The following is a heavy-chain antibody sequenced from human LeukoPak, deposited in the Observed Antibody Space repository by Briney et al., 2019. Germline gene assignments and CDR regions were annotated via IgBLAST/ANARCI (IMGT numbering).Heavy chain of an antibody. CDR3: ARDSAVVTPGDY. V-gene: IGHV3-21*01. CDR1: GFTFSSYS. Sequence: GGSLRLSCAASGFTFSSYSMNWVRQAPGKGLEWVSSISSSSSYIYYADSVKGRFTISRDNAKNSLYLQMNSLRAEDTAVYYCARDSAVVTPGDYWGQGTLVTVSS. CDR2: ISSSSSYI. D-gene: IGHD4-23*01. J-gene: IGHJ4*02.